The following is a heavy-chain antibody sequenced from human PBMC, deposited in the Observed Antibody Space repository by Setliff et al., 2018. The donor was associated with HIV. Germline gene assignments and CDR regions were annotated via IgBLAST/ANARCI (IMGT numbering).Heavy chain of an antibody. D-gene: IGHD5-12*01. CDR1: GDSISDTTYY. CDR3: ARRGAYGYDYFDY. V-gene: IGHV4-61*05. CDR2: IHISGTT. J-gene: IGHJ4*02. Sequence: SETLSLTCSVSGDSISDTTYYWGWIRQPPGKGLEWIGQIHISGTTNYNPSLKSRVTISIDTSKHQFSLKLTSVTAADTAVYYCARRGAYGYDYFDYWGPGTLVTVSS.